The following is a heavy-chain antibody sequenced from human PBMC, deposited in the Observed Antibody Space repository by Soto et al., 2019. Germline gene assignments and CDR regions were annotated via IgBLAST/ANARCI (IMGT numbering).Heavy chain of an antibody. D-gene: IGHD1-1*01. J-gene: IGHJ4*02. CDR3: EREHTTHYFDH. Sequence: QVQLVESGGGVVQPGRSLRLSCAASGFTLTKYAMHWVRQAPGKGLEWVALISYNERNKNYADSVKGRFSISRDDSKNTLFLQINSLRKEDTAVYYCEREHTTHYFDHWGQGTLVTVSS. CDR1: GFTLTKYA. CDR2: ISYNERNK. V-gene: IGHV3-30*01.